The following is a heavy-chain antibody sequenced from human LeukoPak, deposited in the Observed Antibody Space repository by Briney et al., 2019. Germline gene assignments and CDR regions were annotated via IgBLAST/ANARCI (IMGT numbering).Heavy chain of an antibody. J-gene: IGHJ4*02. Sequence: GGSLRLSCAASGFTFSSYGMHWVRQAPGKGLEWVAVISYDGSNKYYADSVEGRFTISRDNSKSTLYLQMNSLRAEDTAVYYCAKSSSWYGVDYWGQGTLVTVSS. CDR2: ISYDGSNK. CDR1: GFTFSSYG. D-gene: IGHD6-13*01. CDR3: AKSSSWYGVDY. V-gene: IGHV3-30*18.